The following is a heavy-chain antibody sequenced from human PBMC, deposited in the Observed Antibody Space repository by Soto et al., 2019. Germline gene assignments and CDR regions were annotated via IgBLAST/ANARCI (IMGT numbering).Heavy chain of an antibody. Sequence: PAVKFSCKASGYTFTSYDINWVRQATGQGLEWMGWMNPTSGNTGYAQKFQGRVTMTRNTSISTAYMELRSLRSEDTAVYYCARGLPVNYWGQGTLVTVSS. V-gene: IGHV1-8*01. CDR1: GYTFTSYD. CDR3: ARGLPVNY. CDR2: MNPTSGNT. D-gene: IGHD3-16*02. J-gene: IGHJ4*02.